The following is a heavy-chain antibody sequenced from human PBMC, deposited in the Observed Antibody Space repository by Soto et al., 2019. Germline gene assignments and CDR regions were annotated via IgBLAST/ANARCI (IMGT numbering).Heavy chain of an antibody. CDR2: MSGSGGST. J-gene: IGHJ4*01. CDR1: GFTFTNYA. CDR3: TGAENPDTAYFSLY. D-gene: IGHD7-27*01. Sequence: PGGSLRLSCAASGFTFTNYAMSWVRQAPGEGLEWVSSMSGSGGSTYYADSVKGRFTISRDNSRNTLYLQMNSLKTEDSAVYYCTGAENPDTAYFSLYWGHGTLVTVSS. V-gene: IGHV3-23*01.